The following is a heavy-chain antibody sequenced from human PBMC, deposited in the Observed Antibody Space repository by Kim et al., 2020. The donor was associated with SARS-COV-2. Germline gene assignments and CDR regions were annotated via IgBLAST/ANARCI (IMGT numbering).Heavy chain of an antibody. J-gene: IGHJ3*02. Sequence: SVKVSCKASGGTFSSYAISWVRQAPGQGLEWMGGIIPIFGTANYAQKFQGRVTITADESTSTAYMELSSLRSEDTAVYYCARGDVDIVATGGLNDAFDIWGQGTMVTVSS. CDR1: GGTFSSYA. V-gene: IGHV1-69*13. CDR3: ARGDVDIVATGGLNDAFDI. D-gene: IGHD5-12*01. CDR2: IIPIFGTA.